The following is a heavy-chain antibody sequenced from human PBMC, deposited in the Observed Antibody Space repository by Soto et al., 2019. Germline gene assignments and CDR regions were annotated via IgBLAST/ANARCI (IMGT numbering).Heavy chain of an antibody. Sequence: QIQLVQSGAEVKKPGASVKVSCKASGYTFSSYHITWVRQAPGQGLEWMGWISAYNGNTNYAQNRQGRVTMTTDPSTSTAYMELRSLRSDVTAVYYCARDLPPVDYWGQGTLVTVSS. V-gene: IGHV1-18*01. CDR3: ARDLPPVDY. CDR1: GYTFSSYH. CDR2: ISAYNGNT. J-gene: IGHJ4*02.